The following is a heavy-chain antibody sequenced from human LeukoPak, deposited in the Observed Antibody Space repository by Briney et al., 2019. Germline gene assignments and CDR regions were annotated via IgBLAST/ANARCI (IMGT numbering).Heavy chain of an antibody. Sequence: ASVKVSCTASGYTFTIYGISWVRHAPGQGLEWMGWISAYNGNTNYAQKLQGRVTMTTDTSTSTAYMELRTLRSDDTAVYYCASTACSGGSCYSDYWGQGTLVTVSS. V-gene: IGHV1-18*01. CDR2: ISAYNGNT. CDR3: ASTACSGGSCYSDY. J-gene: IGHJ4*02. CDR1: GYTFTIYG. D-gene: IGHD2-15*01.